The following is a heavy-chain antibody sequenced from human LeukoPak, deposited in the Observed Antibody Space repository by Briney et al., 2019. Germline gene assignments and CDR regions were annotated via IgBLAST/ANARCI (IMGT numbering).Heavy chain of an antibody. CDR3: VRDGGVAKYDFWSGYYNPDY. CDR1: GYTFTSYG. Sequence: ASVKVSCKASGYTFTSYGISWVRQAPGQGLEWMGWISAYNGNTNYAQKLQGRVTMTTDTSTSTAYMELRSLRSDDTAVYYCVRDGGVAKYDFWSGYYNPDYWGQGTLVTVSS. CDR2: ISAYNGNT. V-gene: IGHV1-18*01. D-gene: IGHD3-3*01. J-gene: IGHJ4*02.